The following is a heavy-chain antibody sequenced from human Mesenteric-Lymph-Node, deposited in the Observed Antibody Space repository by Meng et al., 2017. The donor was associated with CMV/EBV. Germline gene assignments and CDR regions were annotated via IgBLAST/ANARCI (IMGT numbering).Heavy chain of an antibody. Sequence: GESLKISCAASGFTFSSYAMSWVRQAPGKGLEWVSAISGSGGSTYYADSVKGRFTISRDNSKNTLYLQMNSLRAEDTAVYYCAKDDSSSSEYYFDYWGQGTLVTVSS. CDR3: AKDDSSSSEYYFDY. V-gene: IGHV3-23*01. J-gene: IGHJ4*02. D-gene: IGHD6-6*01. CDR1: GFTFSSYA. CDR2: ISGSGGST.